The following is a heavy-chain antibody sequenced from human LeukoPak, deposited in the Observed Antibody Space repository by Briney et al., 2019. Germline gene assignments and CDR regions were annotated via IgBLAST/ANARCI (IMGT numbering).Heavy chain of an antibody. J-gene: IGHJ6*02. Sequence: SETLSLTCTVSGGSISSGDYYWSWIRQPLGKGLEWIGYIYYSESTYYNPSLKSRVTISVDTSKNQFSLKLSSVTTADTAVYYCARDLWFGGYGMDVWGQGTTVTVSS. CDR3: ARDLWFGGYGMDV. CDR1: GGSISSGDYY. V-gene: IGHV4-30-4*01. CDR2: IYYSEST. D-gene: IGHD3-10*01.